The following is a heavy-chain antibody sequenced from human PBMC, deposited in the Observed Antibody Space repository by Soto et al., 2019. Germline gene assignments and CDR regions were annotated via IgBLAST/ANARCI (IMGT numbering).Heavy chain of an antibody. Sequence: GASVKVSCKASGYTFTDHYINWVRQAPGHAPEYMGWIHPNSGETKYVERFQGRVTMTRDTSISTAYLELRRLTSDDTAAYYCARDLSRQSWKWFGPWGQGTRVTVSS. CDR1: GYTFTDHY. J-gene: IGHJ5*02. CDR2: IHPNSGET. V-gene: IGHV1-2*02. D-gene: IGHD1-1*01. CDR3: ARDLSRQSWKWFGP.